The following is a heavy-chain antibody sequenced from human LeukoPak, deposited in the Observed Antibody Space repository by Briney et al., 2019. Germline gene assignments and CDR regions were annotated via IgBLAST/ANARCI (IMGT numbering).Heavy chain of an antibody. CDR1: GFTFSTYN. Sequence: PGGSLRLSCAASGFTFSTYNMNWVRQAPGKGLEWVSSISSSSDYIYYADSVKGRFTISRDNAKNSLYLQMNSLRAEDTAVYYCARVRGSTFYIHYWGRGTLVTVSS. CDR3: ARVRGSTFYIHY. V-gene: IGHV3-21*04. CDR2: ISSSSDYI. D-gene: IGHD2/OR15-2a*01. J-gene: IGHJ4*02.